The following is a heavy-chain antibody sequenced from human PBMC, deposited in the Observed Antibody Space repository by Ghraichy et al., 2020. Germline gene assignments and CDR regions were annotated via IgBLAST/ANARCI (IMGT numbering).Heavy chain of an antibody. CDR2: VYYSGST. Sequence: ESLNISCSVSGGSIRSYYWSWIRQSPGKGLEWIGFVYYSGSTHYNPSLRSRVTMSADTSKNQFSLDLSSVTAADTAVYYCARHDDNDDFFDNWGQGTLVTVSS. CDR1: GGSIRSYY. V-gene: IGHV4-59*08. J-gene: IGHJ4*02. D-gene: IGHD1-1*01. CDR3: ARHDDNDDFFDN.